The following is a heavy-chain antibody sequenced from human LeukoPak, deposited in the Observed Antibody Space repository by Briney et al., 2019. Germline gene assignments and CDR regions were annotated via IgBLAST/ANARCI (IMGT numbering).Heavy chain of an antibody. CDR3: ARDFWRKGNYPDY. D-gene: IGHD3-3*01. J-gene: IGHJ4*02. Sequence: GGSLRLSCAASGFPFSSYAMHWVRQAPGKGLEWVAVISYDGSNKYYADSVKGRFTISRDNSKNTLYLQMNSLRAEDTAVYYCARDFWRKGNYPDYWGQGTLVTVSS. CDR1: GFPFSSYA. CDR2: ISYDGSNK. V-gene: IGHV3-30*01.